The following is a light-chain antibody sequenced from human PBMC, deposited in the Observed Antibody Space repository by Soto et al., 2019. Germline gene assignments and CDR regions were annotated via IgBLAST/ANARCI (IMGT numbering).Light chain of an antibody. Sequence: DIQVTQSPSSLSASVGDRVTISCRASQIINTYLNWYQQKPGQAPNLLIHSASILQSGVPSRFTGSGSGTDFILTISSLQPEDFAIYYCQQSYSNPLTFGGGTKADIK. CDR2: SAS. CDR3: QQSYSNPLT. CDR1: QIINTY. J-gene: IGKJ4*01. V-gene: IGKV1-39*01.